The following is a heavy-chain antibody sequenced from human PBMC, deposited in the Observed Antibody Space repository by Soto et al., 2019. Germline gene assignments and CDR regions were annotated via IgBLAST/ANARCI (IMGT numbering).Heavy chain of an antibody. V-gene: IGHV4-31*03. CDR1: GGSISSGDYY. Sequence: PSETLSLTCTVSGGSISSGDYYWSWIRQHPGKGLEWIGYIYYSGSTYYNPSLKSRVTISVDTSKNQFSLKLSSVTAADTAVYYCARGGLGYCSGGSCYSAELSRYYYGTDVWGQGTTVTVSS. D-gene: IGHD2-15*01. CDR3: ARGGLGYCSGGSCYSAELSRYYYGTDV. CDR2: IYYSGST. J-gene: IGHJ6*02.